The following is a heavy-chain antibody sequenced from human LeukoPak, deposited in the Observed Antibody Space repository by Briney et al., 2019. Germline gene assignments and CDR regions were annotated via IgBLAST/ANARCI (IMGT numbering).Heavy chain of an antibody. CDR1: GYSISSGYY. CDR3: ARDQVRWFGEGDAFDI. Sequence: SETLSLTCTVSGYSISSGYYWGWIRPPPGKGLEWIGSIYHSGSTYYNPSLKSRVTISVDTSKNQFSLKLSSVTAADTAVYYCARDQVRWFGEGDAFDIWGQGTMVTVSS. CDR2: IYHSGST. J-gene: IGHJ3*02. D-gene: IGHD3-10*01. V-gene: IGHV4-38-2*02.